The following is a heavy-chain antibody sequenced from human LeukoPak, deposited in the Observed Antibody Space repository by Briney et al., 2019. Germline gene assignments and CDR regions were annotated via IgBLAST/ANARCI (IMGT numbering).Heavy chain of an antibody. V-gene: IGHV4-59*01. CDR1: GGSISSYY. Sequence: PSETLSLTCTVSGGSISSYYWSWLRQPPGKGLEWIGYIYYSGSTNYNPSLKSRVTISVDTSKNQFSLKLSSVTAADTAVYYCARVQESQIDYYFDYWGQGTLVTVSS. CDR2: IYYSGST. D-gene: IGHD3-9*01. J-gene: IGHJ4*02. CDR3: ARVQESQIDYYFDY.